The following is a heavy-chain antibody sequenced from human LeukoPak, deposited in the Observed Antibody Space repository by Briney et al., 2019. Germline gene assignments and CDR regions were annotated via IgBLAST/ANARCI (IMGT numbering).Heavy chain of an antibody. J-gene: IGHJ4*02. CDR2: ISSSSSTI. CDR3: ARGSSWYDIDY. V-gene: IGHV3-48*01. CDR1: GFTLSSYS. D-gene: IGHD6-13*01. Sequence: PGGSLRLSCAASGFTLSSYSMNWVRQAPGKGLEWVSYISSSSSTIYYADSVKGRFTISRDNAKNSLYLQMNSLRAEDTAVYYCARGSSWYDIDYWGQGTLVTVSS.